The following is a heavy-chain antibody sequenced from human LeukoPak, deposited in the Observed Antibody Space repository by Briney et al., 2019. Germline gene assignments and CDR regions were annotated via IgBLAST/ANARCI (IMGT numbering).Heavy chain of an antibody. CDR3: ARAGYCSGGSCYGGVYYFDY. J-gene: IGHJ4*02. D-gene: IGHD2-15*01. Sequence: PSETLSLTCTVSGGSISSHYWSWIRQPPGKGLEWIGYIYYSGSTNYNPSLKSRVTISVDTSKNQFSLKLSSVTAADTAVYYCARAGYCSGGSCYGGVYYFDYWGQGTLVTVSS. CDR2: IYYSGST. V-gene: IGHV4-59*11. CDR1: GGSISSHY.